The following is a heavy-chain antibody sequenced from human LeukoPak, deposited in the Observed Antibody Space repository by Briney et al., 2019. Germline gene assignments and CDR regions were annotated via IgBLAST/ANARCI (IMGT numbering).Heavy chain of an antibody. CDR3: ARAGGAVAGPAYYFDY. D-gene: IGHD6-19*01. J-gene: IGHJ4*02. CDR1: GGTFSSYA. V-gene: IGHV1-69*06. Sequence: SVKVSCKASGGTFSSYAISWERQAPGQGLEWTGGIIPIFGTANYAQKFQGRVTITADKSTSTAYMELSSLRSEDTAVYYCARAGGAVAGPAYYFDYWGQGTLVTVSS. CDR2: IIPIFGTA.